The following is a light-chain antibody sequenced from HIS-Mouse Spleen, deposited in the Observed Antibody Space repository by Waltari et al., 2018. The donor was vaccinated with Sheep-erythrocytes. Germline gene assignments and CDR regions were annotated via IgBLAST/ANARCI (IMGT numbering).Light chain of an antibody. Sequence: QSALTQPRSVSGSPGQSVTIPCTGTSSAVGGYNYVSWYQQRPGKAPKLMIYDVSKRPSGVPDRFSGSKSGNTASLTVSGLQAEDEADYYCSSYAGSNNWVFGGGTKLTVL. CDR1: SSAVGGYNY. V-gene: IGLV2-11*01. CDR3: SSYAGSNNWV. J-gene: IGLJ2*01. CDR2: DVS.